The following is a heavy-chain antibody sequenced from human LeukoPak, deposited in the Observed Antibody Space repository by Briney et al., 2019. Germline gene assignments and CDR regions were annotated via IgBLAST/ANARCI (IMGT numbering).Heavy chain of an antibody. CDR2: IYYSGST. CDR1: LGSICINY. D-gene: IGHD6-13*01. Sequence: SGSPSLTPALSLGSICINYWSCGRGPPGKRLEGLGYIYYSGSTKYSPSIKSPVTISVDPSTRPLSLKLSSVTAADTAVYYCARHADRSSWAELDCWGQGTLVTVSS. J-gene: IGHJ4*02. CDR3: ARHADRSSWAELDC. V-gene: IGHV4-59*08.